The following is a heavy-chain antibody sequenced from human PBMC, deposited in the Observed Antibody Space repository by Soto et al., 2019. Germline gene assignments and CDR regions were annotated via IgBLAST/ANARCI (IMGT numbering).Heavy chain of an antibody. CDR1: GFTFSTYG. CDR2: IGGSGGNT. J-gene: IGHJ6*01. CDR3: DKGLPRTTVTSSLYYYYGMDV. V-gene: IGHV3-23*01. Sequence: EVRLLESGGGLVQHGGSLRRSCAASGFTFSTYGMSWVRQAPGKGLEWVSAIGGSGGNTYYADSVEGRFTISRDNSKNTLFLQMNSLRAEDTAVYYCDKGLPRTTVTSSLYYYYGMDVWCQGTTFTVSS. D-gene: IGHD4-17*01.